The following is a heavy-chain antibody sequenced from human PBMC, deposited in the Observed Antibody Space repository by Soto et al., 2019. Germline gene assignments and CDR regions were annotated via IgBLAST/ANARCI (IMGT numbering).Heavy chain of an antibody. Sequence: QVQLVESGGGVVQPGRSLRLSCAASGFTFSSYGMHWVRQAPGKGLEWVAVISYDGSNKYYADSVKGRFTISRDNSKNTLYLQMNSLRAEDTVVYYCAKDQAPYYCSGGSCVASNYYGMDVWGQGTTVTVSS. D-gene: IGHD2-15*01. V-gene: IGHV3-30*18. J-gene: IGHJ6*02. CDR1: GFTFSSYG. CDR3: AKDQAPYYCSGGSCVASNYYGMDV. CDR2: ISYDGSNK.